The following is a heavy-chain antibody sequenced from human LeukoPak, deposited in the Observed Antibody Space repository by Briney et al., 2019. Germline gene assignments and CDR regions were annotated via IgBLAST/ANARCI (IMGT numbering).Heavy chain of an antibody. J-gene: IGHJ6*03. CDR3: AKQRMVRGVIGYYYYMDV. Sequence: PGGSLRLSCAASGFTFSSYAMSWVRQAPGKGLEWVSAISGSGGSTYYADSVKGRFTISRDNSKNTLYLQMNSLRAEDTAVYYCAKQRMVRGVIGYYYYMDVWGKGTTVTVSS. CDR2: ISGSGGST. D-gene: IGHD3-10*01. V-gene: IGHV3-23*01. CDR1: GFTFSSYA.